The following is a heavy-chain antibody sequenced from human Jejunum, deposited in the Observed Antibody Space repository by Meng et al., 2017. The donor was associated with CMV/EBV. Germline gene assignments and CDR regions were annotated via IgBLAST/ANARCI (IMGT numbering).Heavy chain of an antibody. J-gene: IGHJ4*02. D-gene: IGHD6-19*01. Sequence: QVQLVQSGAEVKKPGASVKVSCKASGYTFTSYDINWVRQGTGQGLEWMGWMNPNRGTTGYAQKFQGRVTMTRNISKNTAYMDLSSLRSEDTAVYYCATGVADFEYWGQGTLVTVSS. CDR2: MNPNRGTT. V-gene: IGHV1-8*01. CDR1: GYTFTSYD. CDR3: ATGVADFEY.